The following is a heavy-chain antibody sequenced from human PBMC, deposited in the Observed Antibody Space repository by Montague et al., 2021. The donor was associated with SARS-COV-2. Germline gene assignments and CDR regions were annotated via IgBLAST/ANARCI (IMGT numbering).Heavy chain of an antibody. J-gene: IGHJ6*02. CDR2: INHSGST. D-gene: IGHD2-2*01. V-gene: IGHV4-34*01. CDR3: TREGYQVLWSDYYYYGMDV. Sequence: SETLSLTCAVYGGSFSGYYWSWIRQPPGKGLEWIGEINHSGSTNYNPSLKSQVTISVDTSKNQFSLKLSSVTAADTAVYYRTREGYQVLWSDYYYYGMDVWGQGTTVTVSS. CDR1: GGSFSGYY.